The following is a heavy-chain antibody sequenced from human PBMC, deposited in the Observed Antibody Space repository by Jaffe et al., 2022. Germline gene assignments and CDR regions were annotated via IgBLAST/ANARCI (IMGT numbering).Heavy chain of an antibody. CDR3: AKDLGYSVTVFDY. Sequence: QVQLVESGGGVVQPGGSLRLSCAASGFTFSSYGMHWVRQAPGKGLEWVAFIRYDGSNKYYADSVKGRFTISRDNSKNTLYLQMNSLRAEDTAVYYCAKDLGYSVTVFDYWGQGTLVTVSS. D-gene: IGHD4-17*01. J-gene: IGHJ4*02. CDR1: GFTFSSYG. CDR2: IRYDGSNK. V-gene: IGHV3-30*02.